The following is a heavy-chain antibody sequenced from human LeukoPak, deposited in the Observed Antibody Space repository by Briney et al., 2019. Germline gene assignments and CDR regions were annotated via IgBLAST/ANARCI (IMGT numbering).Heavy chain of an antibody. CDR2: IYYSGST. J-gene: IGHJ4*02. CDR3: ARHGYSYGSKYFDY. V-gene: IGHV4-39*01. D-gene: IGHD5-18*01. CDR1: GGSISSSSYY. Sequence: PSGTLSLTCTVSGGSISSSSYYWGWIRQPPGKGLEWIGSIYYSGSTYYNPSLKSRVTISVDTSKNQFSLKLSSVTAADTAVYYCARHGYSYGSKYFDYWGQGTLVTVSS.